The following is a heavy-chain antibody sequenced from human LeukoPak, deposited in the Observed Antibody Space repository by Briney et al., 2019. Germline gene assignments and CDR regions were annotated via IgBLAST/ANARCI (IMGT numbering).Heavy chain of an antibody. V-gene: IGHV6-1*01. D-gene: IGHD3-10*01. J-gene: IGHJ6*03. CDR3: ARDGYYGSGSHLYYYYMDV. CDR2: TYYRSKWYN. CDR1: GDSVSSNSAA. Sequence: SQTLSLTCAISGDSVSSNSAAWNWIRQSPSRGLEWLGRTYYRSKWYNDYAVSVKSRITINPDTSKNQFSLQLNSVTPEDTAVYYCARDGYYGSGSHLYYYYMDVWGKGTTVTISS.